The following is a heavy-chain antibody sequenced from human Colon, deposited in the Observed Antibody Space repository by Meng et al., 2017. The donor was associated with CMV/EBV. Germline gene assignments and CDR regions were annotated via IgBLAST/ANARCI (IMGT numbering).Heavy chain of an antibody. CDR3: ARGPAYSSSPYCFDP. Sequence: SGGSVSSGSDYWSWIRQHPGKGREWIGYFQYSGRTNYKPSLKGRVTISLDTAKNQFSLKLSSVTAADTAVYYCARGPAYSSSPYCFDPWGQGTLVTVSS. V-gene: IGHV4-61*01. J-gene: IGHJ5*02. CDR2: FQYSGRT. CDR1: GGSVSSGSDY. D-gene: IGHD6-13*01.